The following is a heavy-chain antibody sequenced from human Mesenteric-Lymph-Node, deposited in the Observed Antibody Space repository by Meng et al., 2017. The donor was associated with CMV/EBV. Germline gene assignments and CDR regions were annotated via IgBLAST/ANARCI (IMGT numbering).Heavy chain of an antibody. CDR1: GFTFSSYE. D-gene: IGHD1-26*01. J-gene: IGHJ4*02. CDR2: ISSSGSTI. V-gene: IGHV3-48*03. Sequence: GESLKISCAASGFTFSSYEMNWVRQAPGKGLEWVSYISSSGSTIYYADSVKGRFTISRDNAKNSLYLQMNSLKTEDTAVYFCARYRGSAFDYWGQGTLVTVSS. CDR3: ARYRGSAFDY.